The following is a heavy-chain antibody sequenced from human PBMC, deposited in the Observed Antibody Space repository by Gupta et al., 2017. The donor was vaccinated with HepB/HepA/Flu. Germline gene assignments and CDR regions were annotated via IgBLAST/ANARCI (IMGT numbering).Heavy chain of an antibody. CDR3: ARVKKSGIFDI. CDR1: SGSMTDIY. CDR2: IYSGGDT. V-gene: IGHV4-4*07. J-gene: IGHJ3*02. D-gene: IGHD1-26*01. Sequence: QALLQESGPGLVKPSETLSLTCTVSSGSMTDIYWNWIRQPAGKGLEWIGRIYSGGDTNYNPSLKSRVTMSVDTSKRQFSLRLNSVTAADTAVYYCARVKKSGIFDIWGQGTMVTVSS.